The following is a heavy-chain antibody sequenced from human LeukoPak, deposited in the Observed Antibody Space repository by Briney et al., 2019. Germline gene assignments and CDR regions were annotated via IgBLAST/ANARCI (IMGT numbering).Heavy chain of an antibody. CDR3: ARGSPYCGGDCYPSYFQH. V-gene: IGHV1-18*01. D-gene: IGHD2-21*02. J-gene: IGHJ1*01. CDR2: ISAYNGNT. CDR1: GYSFTSHG. Sequence: RASVKVSCKASGYSFTSHGISWVRQAPGQGLEWMGWISAYNGNTNYAQKFQGRVTITADESTSTAYMELSSLRSEDTAVYYCARGSPYCGGDCYPSYFQHWGQGTLVTVSS.